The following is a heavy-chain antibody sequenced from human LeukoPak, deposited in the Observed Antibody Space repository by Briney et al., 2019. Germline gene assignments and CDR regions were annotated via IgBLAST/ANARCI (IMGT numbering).Heavy chain of an antibody. CDR2: INHSGRA. D-gene: IGHD2-2*01. J-gene: IGHJ4*02. CDR1: GGSFSGYY. V-gene: IGHV4-34*01. Sequence: PSETLSLTCAVYGGSFSGYYWSWIRQSPVKGLEWIGEINHSGRANYIPSPQSRITISVDMSKNHFSLKLSSVTAADTAVYYCARGYSSSTSCFFRPYFFDYWGQGTLVTVSS. CDR3: ARGYSSSTSCFFRPYFFDY.